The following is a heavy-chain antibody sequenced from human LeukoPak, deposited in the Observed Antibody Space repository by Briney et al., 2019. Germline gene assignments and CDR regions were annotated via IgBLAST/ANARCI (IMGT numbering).Heavy chain of an antibody. CDR1: AGSIGSYY. J-gene: IGHJ4*02. Sequence: SEAVSLACAGCAGSIGSYYWSWIRQPPGKGLEWIGEINHSGSTNYNPSLKSRVTISVDTSKNQFSLKLSSVTAADTAVYYCARPAVWSGYYPREGTSYYFDYWGQGTLVTVSS. CDR2: INHSGST. V-gene: IGHV4-34*01. CDR3: ARPAVWSGYYPREGTSYYFDY. D-gene: IGHD3-3*01.